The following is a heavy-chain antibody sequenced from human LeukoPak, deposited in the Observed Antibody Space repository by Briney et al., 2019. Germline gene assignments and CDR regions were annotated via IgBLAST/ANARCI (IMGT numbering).Heavy chain of an antibody. CDR2: ISYDGNNK. V-gene: IGHV3-30-3*01. Sequence: GGSLRLSCAASGFTFRTYSMHWVRQAPGKGLEWVAVISYDGNNKYYADSVKGRFTISRDNSKNTLDLQMNSLRSEDTAVYYCARHRGPTLYNTVYFDCWGQGTLVTVSS. CDR3: ARHRGPTLYNTVYFDC. D-gene: IGHD1-14*01. CDR1: GFTFRTYS. J-gene: IGHJ4*02.